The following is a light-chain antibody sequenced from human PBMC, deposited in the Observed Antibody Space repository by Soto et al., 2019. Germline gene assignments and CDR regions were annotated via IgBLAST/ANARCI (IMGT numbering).Light chain of an antibody. V-gene: IGKV1-5*01. CDR1: QTISTL. CDR3: QQYSHLVT. Sequence: IQMTQSPSTLSAPVGDRVTITCQASQTISTLLAWFQHKPGKAPNLLIYDASNLESGVPSRFSGSGSGTEFTLTISSLQSDDSETYFCQQYSHLVTFGQGTKLEIK. J-gene: IGKJ2*01. CDR2: DAS.